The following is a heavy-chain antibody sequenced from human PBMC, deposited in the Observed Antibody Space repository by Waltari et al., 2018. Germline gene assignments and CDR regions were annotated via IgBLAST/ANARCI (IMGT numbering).Heavy chain of an antibody. CDR2: IIPSGGST. D-gene: IGHD2-21*01. J-gene: IGHJ4*02. CDR1: GYTFTSYY. V-gene: IGHV1-46*01. Sequence: QVQLVQSGAEVKKPGASVKVSCKASGYTFTSYYMHWVRQAPGQGLEWMGIIIPSGGSTSYAQKFQGRVTMTRDTSTSTVYMELSSLRFEETAVYYCARELLWGAYYFVDWCQGTLVTVSS. CDR3: ARELLWGAYYFVD.